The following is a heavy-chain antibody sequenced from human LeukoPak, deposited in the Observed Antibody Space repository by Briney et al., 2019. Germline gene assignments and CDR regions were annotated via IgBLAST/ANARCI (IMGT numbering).Heavy chain of an antibody. D-gene: IGHD3-10*02. Sequence: GGSLRLSCAASGFTVSINYMGWVRQAPGKGLEWVSVIYIGGYTYYADSVKGRFTISRDNAKNSLYLQMNSLRAEDTAVYDCAELGITMIGVVWGEGATVTISS. CDR3: AELGITMIGVV. CDR2: IYIGGYT. J-gene: IGHJ6*01. V-gene: IGHV3-53*01. CDR1: GFTVSINY.